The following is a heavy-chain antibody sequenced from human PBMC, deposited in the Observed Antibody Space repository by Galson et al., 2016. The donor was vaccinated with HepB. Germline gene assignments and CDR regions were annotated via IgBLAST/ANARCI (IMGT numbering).Heavy chain of an antibody. Sequence: ETLSLTCTVSAISSGDYHWAFIRQPPGKGLEWIGSFSNSGDTFYNPSLKSRVTMSRDTSKNQFSVSLSSVTAADTAVYFCARVSFRTLGYWDQGTLVTVSS. CDR3: ARVSFRTLGY. V-gene: IGHV4-39*07. J-gene: IGHJ4*02. CDR1: AISSGDYH. CDR2: FSNSGDT.